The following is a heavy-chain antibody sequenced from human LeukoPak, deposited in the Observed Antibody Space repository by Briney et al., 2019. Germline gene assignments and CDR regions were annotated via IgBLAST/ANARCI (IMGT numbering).Heavy chain of an antibody. CDR1: GYTFTSYY. D-gene: IGHD3-10*01. J-gene: IGHJ5*02. Sequence: ASVKVSCKASGYTFTSYYMHWVRQAPGQGLEWMGIINPSGGSTSYAQKFQGRVTMTRDMSTSTVYMELSSLRSEDTAVYHCARERLTMVRGVIWWFDPWGQGTLVTVSS. CDR3: ARERLTMVRGVIWWFDP. CDR2: INPSGGST. V-gene: IGHV1-46*01.